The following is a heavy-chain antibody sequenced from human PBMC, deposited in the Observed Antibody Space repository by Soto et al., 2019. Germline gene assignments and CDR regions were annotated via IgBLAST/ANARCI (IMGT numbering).Heavy chain of an antibody. D-gene: IGHD2-2*02. CDR2: IYSSGST. V-gene: IGHV4-59*01. CDR3: ARFVRSCSGTTCYTRADV. CDR1: GGSMSSYY. J-gene: IGHJ6*02. Sequence: SETLSLTCTVSGGSMSSYYWSWIRQPPGKRLEWIGFIYSSGSTNYNPSLKSRVTMSVDTSKNQFSLKLRSVIVADTAVYHCARFVRSCSGTTCYTRADVWGQGTTVTVSS.